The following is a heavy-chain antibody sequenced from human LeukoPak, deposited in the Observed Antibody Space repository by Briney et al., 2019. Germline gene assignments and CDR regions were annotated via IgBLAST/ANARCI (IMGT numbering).Heavy chain of an antibody. CDR2: IKEDGSEK. V-gene: IGHV3-7*01. Sequence: GGSLRLSCAASGFTFSRYWMSWVRQAPGQGLEWVANIKEDGSEKYYVDSVKGRFTISRDNGKNSLYLQMSSLRAEDTAVYYCARDIAYSYYFQHWGQGTLVTVSS. CDR1: GFTFSRYW. CDR3: ARDIAYSYYFQH. D-gene: IGHD2-21*01. J-gene: IGHJ4*02.